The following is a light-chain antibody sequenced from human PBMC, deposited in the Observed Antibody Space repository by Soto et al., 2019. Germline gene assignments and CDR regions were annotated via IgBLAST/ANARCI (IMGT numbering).Light chain of an antibody. V-gene: IGLV2-14*01. J-gene: IGLJ1*01. CDR3: SSYPSSSTYV. CDR1: SSDVGGYNY. CDR2: EVS. Sequence: QSALTQPASVSGSPGQSITICCTGTSSDVGGYNYVSWYQQHPGKAPKLMIYEVSNRPSGVSNRFSGSKSDNTASLTISGLQAEDEADYYCSSYPSSSTYVFGTGTKLTVL.